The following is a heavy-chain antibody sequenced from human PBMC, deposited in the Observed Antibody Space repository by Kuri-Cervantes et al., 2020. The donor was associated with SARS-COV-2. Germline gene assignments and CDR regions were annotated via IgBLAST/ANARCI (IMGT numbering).Heavy chain of an antibody. D-gene: IGHD4-17*01. J-gene: IGHJ6*02. CDR1: GLTVRSNY. Sequence: GGSLRLSCAASGLTVRSNYMSWVRQAPGKGPEWVSVIYSGGSTYYADSVKGRFTISRDSSKNMLYLQMNSLRAEDTAVYYCARERYGDYVSPYQYYGMDVWGQGTTVTVSS. V-gene: IGHV3-53*01. CDR2: IYSGGST. CDR3: ARERYGDYVSPYQYYGMDV.